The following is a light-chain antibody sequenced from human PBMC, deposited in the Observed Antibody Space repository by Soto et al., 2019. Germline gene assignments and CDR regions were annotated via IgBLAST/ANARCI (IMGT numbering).Light chain of an antibody. Sequence: QSVLTQPLSTSGTPGQRVTISCSGSISNIGKYYVYWYQQLPGTAPKLLIYRNDQRPSGVPDRFSASKSGTSSSLATSGLGSEDEADYYCAAWDDSLTGRVFGGGTKLTVL. CDR1: ISNIGKYY. V-gene: IGLV1-47*01. CDR3: AAWDDSLTGRV. CDR2: RND. J-gene: IGLJ2*01.